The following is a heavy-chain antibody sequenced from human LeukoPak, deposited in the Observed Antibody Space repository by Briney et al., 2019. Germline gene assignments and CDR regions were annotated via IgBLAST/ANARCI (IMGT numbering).Heavy chain of an antibody. J-gene: IGHJ3*02. CDR2: ISAYNGNT. Sequence: GASVKVSCKASGYTFTSYGISWVRQAPGQGLEWMGWISAYNGNTNYAQKLQGRVTMTTDTSTSTAYMELRSLRSDDTAVYYCAGCSSTSCRPWGDDAFDIWGQGTMVTVSS. CDR3: AGCSSTSCRPWGDDAFDI. V-gene: IGHV1-18*01. D-gene: IGHD2-2*01. CDR1: GYTFTSYG.